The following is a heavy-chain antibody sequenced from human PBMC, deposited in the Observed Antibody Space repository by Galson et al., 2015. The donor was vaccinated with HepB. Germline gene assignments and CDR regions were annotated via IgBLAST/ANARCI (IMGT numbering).Heavy chain of an antibody. CDR1: GGTFSSYT. D-gene: IGHD2-15*01. J-gene: IGHJ3*02. V-gene: IGHV1-69*02. Sequence: SVKVSCKASGGTFSSYTISWVRQAPGQGLEWMGRIIPILGIANYAQKFQGRVTITADKSTSTAYMELSSLRSEDTAVYYCASRLPQSDDAFDIWGQGTMVTVSS. CDR2: IIPILGIA. CDR3: ASRLPQSDDAFDI.